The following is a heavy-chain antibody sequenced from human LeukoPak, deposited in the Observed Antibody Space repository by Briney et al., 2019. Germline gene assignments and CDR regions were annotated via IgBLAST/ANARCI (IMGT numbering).Heavy chain of an antibody. J-gene: IGHJ4*02. CDR3: ARHPELYFFDY. CDR1: GASISSYY. CDR2: ISYSGST. V-gene: IGHV4-59*08. D-gene: IGHD3-10*01. Sequence: ASETLSLTCTVSGASISSYYWSWIRQPPGKGLEWIGYISYSGSTNYNPSLKSRVTISADTSKNQVSLTLSSVTAADTAVYYCARHPELYFFDYWGQGTLVTVSS.